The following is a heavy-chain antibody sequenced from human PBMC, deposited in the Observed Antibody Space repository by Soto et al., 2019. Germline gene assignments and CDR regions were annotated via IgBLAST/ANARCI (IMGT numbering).Heavy chain of an antibody. Sequence: WIRQPPGKGLEWVSAISGSGGTYYADSVKGRFTISRDNSKNTLYLQINSLRAEDTAVYYCAKPGRITMIVVYYFDYWGQGTLVTVSS. CDR3: AKPGRITMIVVYYFDY. J-gene: IGHJ4*02. V-gene: IGHV3-23*01. D-gene: IGHD3-22*01. CDR2: ISGSGGT.